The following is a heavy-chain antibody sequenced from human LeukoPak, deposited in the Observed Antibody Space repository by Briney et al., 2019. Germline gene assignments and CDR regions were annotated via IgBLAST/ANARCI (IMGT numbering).Heavy chain of an antibody. V-gene: IGHV3-48*01. CDR2: ISSSSGSV. CDR3: ARRQGRRGIVGATILKGGFDI. J-gene: IGHJ3*02. CDR1: GFTFSSYN. D-gene: IGHD1-26*01. Sequence: PGGSLRLSCAASGFTFSSYNMNWVRQAPGKGLEWISYISSSSGSVYYADSVKGRFTISRDSAKNSLYLQMNSPRAEDTALYYCARRQGRRGIVGATILKGGFDIWGPGTKVTVSS.